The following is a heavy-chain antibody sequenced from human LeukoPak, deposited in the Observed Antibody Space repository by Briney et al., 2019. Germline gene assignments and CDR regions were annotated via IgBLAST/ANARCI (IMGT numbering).Heavy chain of an antibody. CDR3: AKGGSSSWHYYYYYMDV. CDR1: GFTFSSYA. J-gene: IGHJ6*03. V-gene: IGHV3-23*01. D-gene: IGHD6-13*01. Sequence: GGSLRLSCAASGFTFSSYAMSWVRQAPGKGLEWVSAISGSGGSTYYADSVKGRFTISRDNSKNTLYLQMNSLRAEDTAVYCCAKGGSSSWHYYYYYMDVRGKGTTVTVSS. CDR2: ISGSGGST.